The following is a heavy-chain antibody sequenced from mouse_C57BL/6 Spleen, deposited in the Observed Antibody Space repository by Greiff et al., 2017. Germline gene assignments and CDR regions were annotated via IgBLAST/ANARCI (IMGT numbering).Heavy chain of an antibody. CDR2: INPNNGGT. D-gene: IGHD2-4*01. CDR1: GYTFTDYN. V-gene: IGHV1-22*01. J-gene: IGHJ2*01. CDR3: ARGESYDDYDEMGGLRY. Sequence: VQLQQSGPELVKPGASVKMSCKASGYTFTDYNMHWVKQSHGKSLEWIGYINPNNGGTSYNQKFKGKATLTVNKSSSTAYMELRSLTSEDSAVYYCARGESYDDYDEMGGLRYWGQGTTLTVSS.